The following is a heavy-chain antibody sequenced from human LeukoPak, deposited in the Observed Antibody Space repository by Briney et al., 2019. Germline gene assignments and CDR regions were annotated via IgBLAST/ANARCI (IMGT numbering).Heavy chain of an antibody. Sequence: GGSLRLSCAASGFTFSSYAMSWVRQAPGKGLEWVSAISGSGGSTYYADSVKGRFTISRDNSKNTLYLQMNSLRAEDTAIYYCAKDLVCGGDCYSRKDDAFDIWGQGTMVTVSS. CDR3: AKDLVCGGDCYSRKDDAFDI. CDR1: GFTFSSYA. J-gene: IGHJ3*02. V-gene: IGHV3-23*01. D-gene: IGHD2-21*02. CDR2: ISGSGGST.